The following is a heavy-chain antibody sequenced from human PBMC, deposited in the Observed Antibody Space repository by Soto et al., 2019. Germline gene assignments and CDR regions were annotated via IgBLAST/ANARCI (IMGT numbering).Heavy chain of an antibody. CDR1: GFTFSSYA. J-gene: IGHJ3*02. CDR3: AKDVGQHDAFDI. Sequence: GGSLRLSYAASGFTFSSYAMSWVRQAPGKGLEWVSAISGSGGSTYYADSVKGRFTISRDNSKNTLYLQMNSLRAEDTAVYYCAKDVGQHDAFDIWGQGTMVTVSS. CDR2: ISGSGGST. V-gene: IGHV3-23*01. D-gene: IGHD1-26*01.